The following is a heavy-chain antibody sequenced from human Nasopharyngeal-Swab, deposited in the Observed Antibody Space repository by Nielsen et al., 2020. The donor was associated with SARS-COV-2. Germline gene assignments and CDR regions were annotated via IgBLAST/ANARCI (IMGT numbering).Heavy chain of an antibody. D-gene: IGHD3-10*01. V-gene: IGHV1-24*01. CDR3: ATDSPYGSGSYHYYYYYGMDV. J-gene: IGHJ6*02. Sequence: ASVQVSCKVSGYTLTELSMHWVRQAPAKGIEWMGGFDPEDGETIYAQKFQGRVTMTEDTSTDTAYMELSSLRSEDTAVYYCATDSPYGSGSYHYYYYYGMDVWGQGTTVTVSS. CDR1: GYTLTELS. CDR2: FDPEDGET.